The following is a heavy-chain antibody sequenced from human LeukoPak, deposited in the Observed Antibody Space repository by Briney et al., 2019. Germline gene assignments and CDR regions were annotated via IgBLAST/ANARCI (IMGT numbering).Heavy chain of an antibody. CDR1: GVSCSGYN. V-gene: IGHV4-34*01. J-gene: IGHJ4*02. Sequence: PSETLSLTCAVYGVSCSGYNWSWIRQPPGKGLEWMGEINHSGSTNYNPSLKSRVTISVDTSKNQFSLKLSSVTAADTAVYYCASYDYYDSSGYYYNYWGQGTLVTVSS. CDR2: INHSGST. CDR3: ASYDYYDSSGYYYNY. D-gene: IGHD3-22*01.